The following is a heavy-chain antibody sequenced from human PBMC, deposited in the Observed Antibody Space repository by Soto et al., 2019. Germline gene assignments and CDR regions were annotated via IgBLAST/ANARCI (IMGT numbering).Heavy chain of an antibody. D-gene: IGHD2-2*01. Sequence: QVQLVESGGGVVQPGRSLRLSCATSGFTFSSYGMHWVRQAPGKGLERVSFIWYDGGNTYYADSVKGRFTISRDNSKHGLYPQMHSLRAEDAAVYYCARQDCSSADCYGRQEDYGLDVWGPGTTVTV. V-gene: IGHV3-33*01. CDR3: ARQDCSSADCYGRQEDYGLDV. CDR2: IWYDGGNT. J-gene: IGHJ6*02. CDR1: GFTFSSYG.